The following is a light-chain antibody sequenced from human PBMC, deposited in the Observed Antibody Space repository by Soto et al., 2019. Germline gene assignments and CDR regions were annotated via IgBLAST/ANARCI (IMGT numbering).Light chain of an antibody. CDR3: QSYDSSLTGFYV. Sequence: QSVLTQPPSVSGAPGQRVTISCNASSSNIVADYDVHWYQQIPGAASNLLIYDKNHRPSGGPDRFSGSKSGTSASLAITGLQAEDEADYYCQSYDSSLTGFYVFGTGTKLTVL. CDR1: SSNIVADYD. V-gene: IGLV1-40*01. J-gene: IGLJ1*01. CDR2: DKN.